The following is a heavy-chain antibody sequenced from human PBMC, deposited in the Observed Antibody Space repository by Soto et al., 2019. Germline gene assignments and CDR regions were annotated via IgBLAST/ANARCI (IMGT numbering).Heavy chain of an antibody. J-gene: IGHJ4*02. CDR1: GGTFSSYA. Sequence: ASVKVSCKASGGTFSSYAISWVRQAPGQGLEWMGWISAYNGNTNYAQKLQGRVTMTTDTSTSTAYMELRSLRSDDTAVYYCARWALLRAFDYWGQGTLVTVSS. V-gene: IGHV1-18*01. CDR3: ARWALLRAFDY. CDR2: ISAYNGNT. D-gene: IGHD3-3*01.